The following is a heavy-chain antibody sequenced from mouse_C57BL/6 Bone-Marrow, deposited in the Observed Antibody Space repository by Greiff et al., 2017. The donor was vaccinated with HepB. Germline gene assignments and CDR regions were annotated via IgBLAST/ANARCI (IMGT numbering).Heavy chain of an antibody. CDR3: ARRDYYGSSYVDY. CDR1: GFTFSSYG. V-gene: IGHV5-6*02. D-gene: IGHD1-1*01. J-gene: IGHJ2*01. CDR2: ISSGGSYT. Sequence: DVKLVESGGDLVKPGGSLKLSCAASGFTFSSYGMSWVRQTPDKRLEWVATISSGGSYTYYPDSVKGRFTISRDNAKNTLYLQMSSLKSEDTAMYYCARRDYYGSSYVDYWGQGTTLTVSS.